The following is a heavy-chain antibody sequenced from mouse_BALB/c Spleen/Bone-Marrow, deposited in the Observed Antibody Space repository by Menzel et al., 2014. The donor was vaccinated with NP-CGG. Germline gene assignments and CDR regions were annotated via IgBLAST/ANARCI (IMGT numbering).Heavy chain of an antibody. CDR3: ARGGSSRAWFAY. CDR2: IWAGGST. J-gene: IGHJ3*01. Sequence: VQLVESGPGLVAPSQRLSITCTVSEFSLTSYGVHWVRQPPGKGLEWLGVIWAGGSTNYNSALMSRLSISKDNSKSQVFLKMNSLQTDDAAMYYCARGGSSRAWFAYWGQGTLVTVSA. V-gene: IGHV2-9*02. D-gene: IGHD1-1*01. CDR1: EFSLTSYG.